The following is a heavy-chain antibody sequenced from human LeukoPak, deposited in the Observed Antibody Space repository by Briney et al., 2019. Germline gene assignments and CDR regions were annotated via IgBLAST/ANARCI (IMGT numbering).Heavy chain of an antibody. CDR1: GFTFSSYG. Sequence: GGSLRLSCAASGFTFSSYGMSWVRQAPGKGLEWVSAISGSGGSTYYADSVKGRFTISRDNSKNTLYLQMNSLRAEDTDVYYCAKWDTYYDSSGYYFYWGQGTLVTVSS. CDR3: AKWDTYYDSSGYYFY. J-gene: IGHJ4*02. CDR2: ISGSGGST. D-gene: IGHD3-22*01. V-gene: IGHV3-23*01.